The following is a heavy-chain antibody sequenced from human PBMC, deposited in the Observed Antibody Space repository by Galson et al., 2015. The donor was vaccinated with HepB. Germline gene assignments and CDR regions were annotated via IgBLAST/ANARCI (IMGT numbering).Heavy chain of an antibody. V-gene: IGHV6-1*01. CDR2: TYYRSKWYN. J-gene: IGHJ4*02. Sequence: CAISGDSVSRNSASWNWIRQSPSRGLEWLGRTYYRSKWYNDYAVSVKSRISINRDTSKNQFSLQLNSVTPVDTAVYYCARAYCGVDCSYFDYWGQGTLVTVSP. D-gene: IGHD2-21*01. CDR3: ARAYCGVDCSYFDY. CDR1: GDSVSRNSAS.